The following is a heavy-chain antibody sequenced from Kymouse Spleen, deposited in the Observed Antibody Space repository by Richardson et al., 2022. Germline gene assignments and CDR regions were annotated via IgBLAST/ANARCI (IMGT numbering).Heavy chain of an antibody. CDR1: GGSFSGYY. Sequence: QVQLQQWGAGLLKPSETLSLTCAVYGGSFSGYYWSWIRQPPGKGLEWIGEINHSGSTNYNPSLKSRVTISVDTSKNQFSLKLSSVTAADTAVYYCARGGIAAAEGWFDPWGQGTLVTVSS. CDR3: ARGGIAAAEGWFDP. CDR2: INHSGST. V-gene: IGHV4-34*01. D-gene: IGHD6-13*01. J-gene: IGHJ5*02.